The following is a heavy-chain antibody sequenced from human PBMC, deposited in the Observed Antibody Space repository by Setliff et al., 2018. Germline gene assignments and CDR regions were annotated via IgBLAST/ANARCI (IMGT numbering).Heavy chain of an antibody. V-gene: IGHV3-30*04. CDR3: ARDLPDSSGWGHYFDY. D-gene: IGHD3-22*01. Sequence: GGSLRLSCAASRFTFSSYAMHWVRQPPGKGLEWVAVISYDGSNKYYADSVKGRFTISRDTSKNTLYLQMNSLRPEDTAVYYCARDLPDSSGWGHYFDYWGQGTLVTVS. J-gene: IGHJ4*02. CDR2: ISYDGSNK. CDR1: RFTFSSYA.